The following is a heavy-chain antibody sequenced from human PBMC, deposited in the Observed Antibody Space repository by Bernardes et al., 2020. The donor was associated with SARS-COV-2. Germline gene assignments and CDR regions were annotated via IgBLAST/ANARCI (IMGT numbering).Heavy chain of an antibody. D-gene: IGHD6-19*01. CDR2: IYPGDSET. J-gene: IGHJ4*02. CDR1: GYNFNTQW. Sequence: GESLKISCGGSGYNFNTQWVAWVRQVAGKGLEYIGIIYPGDSETKYGPSFQGRVTISADKSINTVYLQWNRLEASDTAMYYCATSPILSGWPFDHWGQGTLITVSS. CDR3: ATSPILSGWPFDH. V-gene: IGHV5-51*01.